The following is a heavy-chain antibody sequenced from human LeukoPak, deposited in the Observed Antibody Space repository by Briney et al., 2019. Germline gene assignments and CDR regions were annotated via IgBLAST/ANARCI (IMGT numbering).Heavy chain of an antibody. D-gene: IGHD1-1*01. CDR3: ARLPRGTQPPEYFQQ. V-gene: IGHV4-61*05. CDR2: IHYSGST. Sequence: SETLSLTCTVSGGSISSSSAYWSWIRQPPGKGLEWIGSIHYSGSTTYNPSLKSRVTISVDTSKNQFSLKLTSATAADTAVYYCARLPRGTQPPEYFQQWGQGTLVTVSS. J-gene: IGHJ1*01. CDR1: GGSISSSSAY.